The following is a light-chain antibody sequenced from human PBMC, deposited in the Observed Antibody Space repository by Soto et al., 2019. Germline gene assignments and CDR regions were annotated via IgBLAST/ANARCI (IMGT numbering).Light chain of an antibody. CDR1: QSVSSN. J-gene: IGKJ1*01. V-gene: IGKV3-15*01. CDR2: GAS. CDR3: QQYNNWPWT. Sequence: IIMTQSPATLSVYPGERATLYCRASQSVSSNLAWYQQKPGQAPRLLIYGASTRATGVPARFSGSGSGTEFTLTISSLQSEDFAVYYCQQYNNWPWTFGQGTKVDVK.